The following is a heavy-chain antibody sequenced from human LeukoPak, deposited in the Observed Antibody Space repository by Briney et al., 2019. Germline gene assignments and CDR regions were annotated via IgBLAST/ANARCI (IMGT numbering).Heavy chain of an antibody. V-gene: IGHV3-21*01. D-gene: IGHD6-19*01. CDR3: ARCSYSSGWN. Sequence: PGGSLRLSCAASGFTFSSYSMNWVRQAPGKGLEWVSSISSSSSYICYADSVKGRFTISRDNAKNSLYLQMNSLRAEDTAVYYCARCSYSSGWNWGQGTLVTVSS. J-gene: IGHJ4*02. CDR2: ISSSSSYI. CDR1: GFTFSSYS.